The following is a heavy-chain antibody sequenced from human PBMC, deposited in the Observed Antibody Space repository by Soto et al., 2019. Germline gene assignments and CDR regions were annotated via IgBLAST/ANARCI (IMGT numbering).Heavy chain of an antibody. CDR2: ISSSFTTI. D-gene: IGHD6-13*01. J-gene: IGHJ4*02. Sequence: EVQLVESGGGLVQPGGSLRLSCAASGFTFSRHTMNWVRQAPGKGLEWISYISSSFTTIYADSVKGRFTVSRDNAKNSLYLQMNSLRVEDRAVYYCVRDAEEQHQLIRPLWGQGTLVTVSP. V-gene: IGHV3-48*04. CDR3: VRDAEEQHQLIRPL. CDR1: GFTFSRHT.